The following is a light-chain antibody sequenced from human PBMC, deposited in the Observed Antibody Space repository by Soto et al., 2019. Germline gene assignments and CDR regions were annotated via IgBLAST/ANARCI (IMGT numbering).Light chain of an antibody. V-gene: IGLV1-40*01. CDR3: QSYDNSLSGHVV. Sequence: QSVLAQPPSVSGAPGQRVTITCTGSSSNIGAGYEVHWYQQLPGTAPKRLIYGNRNRPSGVPHRFSVSRSGTSASLAITGLQADDEADYYCQSYDNSLSGHVVFGGGTKLTVL. J-gene: IGLJ2*01. CDR2: GNR. CDR1: SSNIGAGYE.